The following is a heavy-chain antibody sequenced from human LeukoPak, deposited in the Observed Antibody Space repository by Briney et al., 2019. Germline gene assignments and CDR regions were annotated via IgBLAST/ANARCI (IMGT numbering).Heavy chain of an antibody. D-gene: IGHD6-13*01. CDR2: ISSSSSYI. CDR3: AKFIAAPFYFDY. CDR1: GFIFSSYS. V-gene: IGHV3-21*01. J-gene: IGHJ4*02. Sequence: GGSLRLSCAASGFIFSSYSMNWVRQAPGKGLEWVSSISSSSSYIYYADSVKGRFTISRDNAKNSLYLQMNSLRAEDTAVYYCAKFIAAPFYFDYWGQGTLVTVSS.